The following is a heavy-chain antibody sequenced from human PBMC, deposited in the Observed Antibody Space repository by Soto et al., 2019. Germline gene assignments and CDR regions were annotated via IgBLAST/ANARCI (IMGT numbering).Heavy chain of an antibody. CDR1: GGSISSSSYY. V-gene: IGHV4-39*01. CDR2: IYYSGST. D-gene: IGHD3-22*01. J-gene: IGHJ6*02. CDR3: ARHSGSGYIYYYYGMDV. Sequence: PSETLSLTCTVSGGSISSSSYYWGWIRQPPGKGLEWIGSIYYSGSTYYNPSLKSRVTISVDTSKNQFSLKLSSVTAADTAVYYCARHSGSGYIYYYYGMDVWGQGTTVTVSS.